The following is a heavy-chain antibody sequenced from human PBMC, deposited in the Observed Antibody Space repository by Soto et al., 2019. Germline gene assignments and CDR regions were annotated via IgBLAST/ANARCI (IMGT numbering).Heavy chain of an antibody. J-gene: IGHJ6*02. CDR1: GFTFSDYA. CDR3: ARRVITDYYYYGMDV. Sequence: EVQLLESGGGVVQPGGSLRLSCAASGFTFSDYAMSWVRQAPGKGLEWVSGISGSGGSTYYADSVKGRFTISRDTSENTLYLQVNSLRAEDTAVYYCARRVITDYYYYGMDVWGQGTRVTVSS. D-gene: IGHD3-22*01. V-gene: IGHV3-23*01. CDR2: ISGSGGST.